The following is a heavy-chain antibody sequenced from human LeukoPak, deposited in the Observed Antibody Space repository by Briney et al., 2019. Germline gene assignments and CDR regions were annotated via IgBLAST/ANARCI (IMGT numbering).Heavy chain of an antibody. CDR2: IYYTGNT. J-gene: IGHJ4*02. CDR1: GDSISTYY. CDR3: ARRTWGAADYFDY. V-gene: IGHV4-59*01. D-gene: IGHD6-13*01. Sequence: SETLSLTCTVSGDSISTYYWSWIRQPPGKGLEWIGYIYYTGNTNYNPSLKSRLTISIDTSKNQFSLKLSSVTAADTAMYYCARRTWGAADYFDYWGQGTLVTVSS.